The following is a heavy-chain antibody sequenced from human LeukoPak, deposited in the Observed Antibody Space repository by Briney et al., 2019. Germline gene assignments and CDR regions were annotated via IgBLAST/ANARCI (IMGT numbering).Heavy chain of an antibody. Sequence: GASVKVSCKASGGTFSSYAISWVRQAPGQGLEWMGGIIPIFGTANYAQKFQGRVTITADESTSTAYMELSSLRSEDTAVYYCARVHPDYDSSGYQLGYWGLGTLVTVSS. CDR1: GGTFSSYA. J-gene: IGHJ4*02. CDR3: ARVHPDYDSSGYQLGY. CDR2: IIPIFGTA. D-gene: IGHD3-22*01. V-gene: IGHV1-69*13.